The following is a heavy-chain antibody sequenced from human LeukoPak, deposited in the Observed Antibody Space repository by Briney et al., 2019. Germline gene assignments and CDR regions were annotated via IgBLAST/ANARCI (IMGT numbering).Heavy chain of an antibody. Sequence: GASVKVSCKASGYTFTSYYMHWVRQAPGQGLEWMGIINPSGGSTSYAQKFQGRVTMTRDTSTSTVYMKLSSLRSEDTAVYYCARDPRFLEWLSNFDYWGQGTLVTVSS. V-gene: IGHV1-46*01. J-gene: IGHJ4*02. CDR2: INPSGGST. CDR1: GYTFTSYY. CDR3: ARDPRFLEWLSNFDY. D-gene: IGHD3-3*01.